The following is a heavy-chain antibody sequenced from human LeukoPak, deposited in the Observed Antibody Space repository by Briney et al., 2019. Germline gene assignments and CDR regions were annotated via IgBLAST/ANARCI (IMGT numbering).Heavy chain of an antibody. CDR3: VKDTPRGYNYGYFDY. J-gene: IGHJ4*02. CDR1: GFTFSSYS. D-gene: IGHD5-18*01. CDR2: IYSGGST. Sequence: PGGSLRLSCAASGFTFSSYSMNWVRQAPGKGLEWVSVIYSGGSTYYADSVKGRFTISRDNSKNTLYLQMNSLRAEDTAVYYCVKDTPRGYNYGYFDYWGQETLLTVSS. V-gene: IGHV3-66*01.